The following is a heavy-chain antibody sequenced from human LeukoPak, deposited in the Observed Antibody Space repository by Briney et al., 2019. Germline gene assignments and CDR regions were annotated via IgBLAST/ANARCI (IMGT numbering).Heavy chain of an antibody. Sequence: AGGSLRLSCAASGFTFSNYAMNWVRQAPGKGLEYVSAISSNGGSTYYANSVKGRSTISRDNSKNTLYLQMGSLRAEDMAVYYCAELGITMIGGVWGKGTTVTISS. CDR1: GFTFSNYA. V-gene: IGHV3-64*01. CDR3: AELGITMIGGV. D-gene: IGHD3-10*02. CDR2: ISSNGGST. J-gene: IGHJ6*04.